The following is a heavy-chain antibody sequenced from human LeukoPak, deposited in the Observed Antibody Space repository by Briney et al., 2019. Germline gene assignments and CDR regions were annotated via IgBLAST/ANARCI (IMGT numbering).Heavy chain of an antibody. Sequence: GGSLRLSCAASGFTFSSYAMHWVRQAPGKGLEWAAVISYDGSNKYYADSVKGRFTISRDNSKNTLYLQMNSLRAEDTAVYYCAPGSLTIFGVASKYYFDYWGQGTLVTVSS. CDR1: GFTFSSYA. D-gene: IGHD3-3*01. CDR2: ISYDGSNK. CDR3: APGSLTIFGVASKYYFDY. J-gene: IGHJ4*02. V-gene: IGHV3-30-3*01.